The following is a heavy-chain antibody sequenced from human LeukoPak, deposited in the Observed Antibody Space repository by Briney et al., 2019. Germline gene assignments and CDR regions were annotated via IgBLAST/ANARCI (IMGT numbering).Heavy chain of an antibody. CDR2: IILNNGAT. V-gene: IGHV1-2*06. Sequence: VASVKVSCKASGFTFTDYYLHWVRQAPGQGLEWVGRIILNNGATNYAQKFQGRVTLTRDTSISTAHMELSRQTSDDTAVYYCATDGGNHNFDYWGQGTLVTVSS. CDR1: GFTFTDYY. CDR3: ATDGGNHNFDY. J-gene: IGHJ4*02. D-gene: IGHD1-14*01.